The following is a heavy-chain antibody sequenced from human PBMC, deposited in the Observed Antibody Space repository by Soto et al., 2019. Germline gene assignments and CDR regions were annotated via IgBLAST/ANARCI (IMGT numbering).Heavy chain of an antibody. CDR1: GFTFSSYG. CDR3: AKAYYGSVAPSYIEYYYGMDV. V-gene: IGHV3-30*18. Sequence: GGSLRLSCAASGFTFSSYGMHWVRQAPGKGLEWVAVISYDGSNKYYADSVKGRFTISRDNSKNTLYLQMNSLRAEDTAVYYCAKAYYGSVAPSYIEYYYGMDVWGQGTTVTVSS. CDR2: ISYDGSNK. D-gene: IGHD3-10*01. J-gene: IGHJ6*02.